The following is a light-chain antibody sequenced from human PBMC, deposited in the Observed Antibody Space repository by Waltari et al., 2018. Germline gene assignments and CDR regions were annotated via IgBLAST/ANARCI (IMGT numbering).Light chain of an antibody. J-gene: IGKJ4*01. CDR3: QQSYSIPLT. CDR2: TAS. V-gene: IGKV1-39*01. CDR1: ETIRIY. Sequence: DIQMTHSPSSLSASVADRVTITCQASETIRIYLNWYQQKPGKAPKLLINTASRLQSGVPSRFSGSGSGTDFTLTISTLQHEDFATYYCQQSYSIPLTFGGGTKVEIK.